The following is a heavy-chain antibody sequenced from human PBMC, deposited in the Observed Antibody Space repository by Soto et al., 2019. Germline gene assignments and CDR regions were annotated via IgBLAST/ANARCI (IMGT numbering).Heavy chain of an antibody. CDR2: ISGKNGNT. Sequence: QVQLVQSGVEVKKPGASVQVSCTASGYTFISHGISWVRQAPGQGLEWMGWISGKNGNTNYARKLQGRVTLTTDTSTSTAYMELRRLRSDDTAVYYCARVSSSIVVVPDYGMDVWGQGTTVTVSS. D-gene: IGHD2-15*01. CDR1: GYTFISHG. CDR3: ARVSSSIVVVPDYGMDV. J-gene: IGHJ6*02. V-gene: IGHV1-18*04.